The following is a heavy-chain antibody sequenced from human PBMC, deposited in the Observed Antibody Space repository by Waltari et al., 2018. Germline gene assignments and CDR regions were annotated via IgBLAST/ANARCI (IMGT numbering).Heavy chain of an antibody. CDR3: ARDAQFESSGYDYFFDH. J-gene: IGHJ4*02. D-gene: IGHD3-22*01. CDR2: LGRRPGDI. Sequence: EVHLVDSGGDLIQPGGSLRLSCEDSGFPVSSSSMTWVRQAPGKGLEWIAHLGRRPGDIRYALSVLGRFTISSDKAKNSVYLQMDNLRGEDTAVYFCARDAQFESSGYDYFFDHWGRGTLVTVSS. CDR1: GFPVSSSS. V-gene: IGHV3-48*01.